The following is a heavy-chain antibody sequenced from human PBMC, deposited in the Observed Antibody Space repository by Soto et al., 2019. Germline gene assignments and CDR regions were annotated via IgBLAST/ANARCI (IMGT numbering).Heavy chain of an antibody. D-gene: IGHD3-3*01. Sequence: GASVKVSCKTSGYAFTGFYIHWVRQAPGQGLELMGWISPNTGGTSYAQKFQGRVTMTRDTSISTAYMELTRLRSDDTAVFYCARVRQPVLDYFDYWGQGTLVTVYS. V-gene: IGHV1-2*02. J-gene: IGHJ4*02. CDR2: ISPNTGGT. CDR1: GYAFTGFY. CDR3: ARVRQPVLDYFDY.